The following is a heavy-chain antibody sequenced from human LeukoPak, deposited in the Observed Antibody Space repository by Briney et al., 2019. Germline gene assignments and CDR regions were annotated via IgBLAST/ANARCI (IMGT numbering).Heavy chain of an antibody. Sequence: SGPTLVNPTQTLTLTCTFSGFSLSTSGVGVGWIRQPPGKALEWLALIYWNDDKRYSPSLKSRLTITKDTSKNQVVLTMTNMDPVDTATHYCAHTGSRLLLLLGAFDIWGQGTMVTVSS. J-gene: IGHJ3*02. CDR3: AHTGSRLLLLLGAFDI. CDR1: GFSLSTSGVG. V-gene: IGHV2-5*01. D-gene: IGHD3-22*01. CDR2: IYWNDDK.